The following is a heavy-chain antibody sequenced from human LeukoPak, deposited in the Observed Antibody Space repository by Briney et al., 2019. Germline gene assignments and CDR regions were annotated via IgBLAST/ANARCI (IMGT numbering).Heavy chain of an antibody. D-gene: IGHD6-19*01. CDR1: GFTFNSYA. CDR3: ARSWFAVAGPEY. Sequence: PGGSLRLSCAASGFTFNSYAVHWVRQAPGKGLEWVSYISSSGSTIYYADSVKGRFTISRDNAKNSVYLQMNSLRAEDTAVYYCARSWFAVAGPEYWGQGTLVTVSS. J-gene: IGHJ4*02. V-gene: IGHV3-48*03. CDR2: ISSSGSTI.